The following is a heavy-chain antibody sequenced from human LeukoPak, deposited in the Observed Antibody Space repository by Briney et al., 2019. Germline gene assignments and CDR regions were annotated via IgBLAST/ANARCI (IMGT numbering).Heavy chain of an antibody. D-gene: IGHD5-18*01. CDR1: GGTFSSYA. Sequence: SSVKVSCKASGGTFSSYAISWVRQAPGQGLEWMGRIIPIFGIANYAQKFQGRVTINADKSTSTAYMELSSVSTEDTAVYYCAREDTAMVNDYWGQGTLVTVSS. CDR2: IIPIFGIA. J-gene: IGHJ4*02. CDR3: AREDTAMVNDY. V-gene: IGHV1-69*04.